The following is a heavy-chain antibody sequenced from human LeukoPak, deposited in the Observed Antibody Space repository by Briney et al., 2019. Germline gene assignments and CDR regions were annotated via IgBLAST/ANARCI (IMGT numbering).Heavy chain of an antibody. Sequence: GGSLRLSCAASGFTFSNAWMSWVRQARGKGLEWVANIKQDGSEKYYVDSVKGRFTISRDNAKNSLYLQMNSLRAEDTAVYYCARERRRYCSGGSCYFGGEIDYWGQGTLVTVSS. J-gene: IGHJ4*02. D-gene: IGHD2-15*01. CDR1: GFTFSNAW. CDR3: ARERRRYCSGGSCYFGGEIDY. CDR2: IKQDGSEK. V-gene: IGHV3-7*01.